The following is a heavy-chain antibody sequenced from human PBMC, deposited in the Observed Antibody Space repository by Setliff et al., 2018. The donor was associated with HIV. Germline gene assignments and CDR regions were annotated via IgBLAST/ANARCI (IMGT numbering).Heavy chain of an antibody. CDR1: GYTFTNYW. D-gene: IGHD2-15*01. Sequence: GESLKISCKASGYTFTNYWIGWVRQLPGKGLGWMGIFYPGDSDARYSPSFQGQITFSADKSVTTAYLQWSSLKASETAMYYCARQRVVATTKLDAFDIWGQGTMVTVSS. CDR3: ARQRVVATTKLDAFDI. V-gene: IGHV5-51*01. J-gene: IGHJ3*02. CDR2: FYPGDSDA.